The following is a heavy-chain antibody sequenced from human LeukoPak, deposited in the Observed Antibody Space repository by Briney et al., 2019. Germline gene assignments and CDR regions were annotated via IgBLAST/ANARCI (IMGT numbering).Heavy chain of an antibody. D-gene: IGHD6-19*01. J-gene: IGHJ5*02. CDR1: GFTFTSYA. V-gene: IGHV7-4-1*02. CDR2: INTNTGNP. Sequence: GASVKVSCKASGFTFTSYAMNWVRQAPGQGLEWMGWINTNTGNPTYAQGFTGRFVFSLDTSVSTAYLQISSLKAEDTAVYYCAREFSGPYINWFDPWGQGTLVTVSS. CDR3: AREFSGPYINWFDP.